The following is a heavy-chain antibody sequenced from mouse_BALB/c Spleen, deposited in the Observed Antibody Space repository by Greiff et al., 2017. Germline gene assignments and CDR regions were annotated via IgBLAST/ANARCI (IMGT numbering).Heavy chain of an antibody. CDR3: ARGGSYYDPPYAMDY. Sequence: EVKLVESGGGLVQPGGSLKLSCAASGFTFSSYTMSWVRQTPEKRLEWVAYISNGGGSTYYPDTVKGRFTISLDNAKNTLYLQMSSLQSEDTAMYYCARGGSYYDPPYAMDYWGQGTSVTVSS. J-gene: IGHJ4*01. V-gene: IGHV5-12-2*01. D-gene: IGHD2-4*01. CDR2: ISNGGGST. CDR1: GFTFSSYT.